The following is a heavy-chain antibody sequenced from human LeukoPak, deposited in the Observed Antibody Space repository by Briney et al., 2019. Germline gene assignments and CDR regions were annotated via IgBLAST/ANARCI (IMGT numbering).Heavy chain of an antibody. CDR1: GFTFSSYG. J-gene: IGHJ4*02. D-gene: IGHD6-13*01. CDR3: ARESRGTYSSSWYVDY. Sequence: GGSLRLSCAASGFTFSSYGMHWVRQAPGKGLEWVAVIWYDGSNKYYADSVKGRFTISRDNSKNTLYLQMNSLRAEDTAVYYCARESRGTYSSSWYVDYWGQGTLVIVSS. CDR2: IWYDGSNK. V-gene: IGHV3-33*01.